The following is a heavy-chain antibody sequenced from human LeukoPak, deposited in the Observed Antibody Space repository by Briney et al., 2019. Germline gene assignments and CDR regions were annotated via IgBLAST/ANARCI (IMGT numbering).Heavy chain of an antibody. D-gene: IGHD3-22*01. CDR2: INHSGST. J-gene: IGHJ4*02. CDR3: ARKFRNQFDSSGFFGF. Sequence: SETLSLTCAVSGGSFSGYFWTWIRQAPGKGLEWIGEINHSGSTNYNASLESRVTISVDTSKKQFSLHLNSVTAADTAVYYCARKFRNQFDSSGFFGFWGQGTLVTVSS. CDR1: GGSFSGYF. V-gene: IGHV4-34*01.